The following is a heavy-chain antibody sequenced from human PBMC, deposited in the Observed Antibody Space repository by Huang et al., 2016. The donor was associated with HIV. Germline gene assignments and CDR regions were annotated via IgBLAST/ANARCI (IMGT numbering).Heavy chain of an antibody. CDR1: GYTFTDYN. Sequence: QVQLVQSGAEVKNPGASVRVSCKASGYTFTDYNIHWVRQAPGQGLERMGWINPKRGGTIYAQRFQGRITMTRDTTISTVHMDLRRIQSDDTAVYFCARDWSFGSSTSPADWGQGTLVTVSS. J-gene: IGHJ4*02. V-gene: IGHV1-2*02. CDR3: ARDWSFGSSTSPAD. CDR2: INPKRGGT. D-gene: IGHD6-6*01.